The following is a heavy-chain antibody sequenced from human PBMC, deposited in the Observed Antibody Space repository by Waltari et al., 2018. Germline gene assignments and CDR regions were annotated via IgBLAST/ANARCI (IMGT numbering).Heavy chain of an antibody. CDR3: ARDRGSGLYLDS. Sequence: QLPLQVSGPGLVTPSGTLSLTCTVSGDSISSSYWWSWVRQPPGKGLAWMGQIHGSGRSNSHAPRESTVTISPDPCNNQFSLKVISATAADTAAYYCARDRGSGLYLDSRSQGALVTVS. V-gene: IGHV4-4*02. D-gene: IGHD2-15*01. J-gene: IGHJ4*02. CDR2: IHGSGRS. CDR1: GDSISSSYW.